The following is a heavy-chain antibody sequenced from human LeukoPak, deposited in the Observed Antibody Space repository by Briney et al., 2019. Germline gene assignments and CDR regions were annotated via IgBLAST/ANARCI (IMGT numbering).Heavy chain of an antibody. Sequence: GGSLRLSCAASGFTLSTNCMYWVRQAPGKGLVWVSRINSDGSSSSYADSVKGRFTISRDDAKNSLYLQMHSLRAEDTAMYYCARGHYGDYFWGQGTQVTVSS. J-gene: IGHJ4*02. CDR1: GFTLSTNC. CDR3: ARGHYGDYF. D-gene: IGHD4-17*01. V-gene: IGHV3-74*03. CDR2: INSDGSSS.